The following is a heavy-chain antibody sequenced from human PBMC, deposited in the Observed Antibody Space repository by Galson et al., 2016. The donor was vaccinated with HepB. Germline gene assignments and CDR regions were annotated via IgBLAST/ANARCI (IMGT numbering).Heavy chain of an antibody. CDR1: GFTFNDYA. J-gene: IGHJ4*02. V-gene: IGHV3-9*01. Sequence: SLRLSCAASGFTFNDYAMRWVRQAPGKGLEWVSGISWNSGSIGYADSVKGRFTISRDNAKNSLYLQMNSLRAEDTAFYYCAKSYYDYVWGSYRYTSIDYWGQGTLVTVSS. CDR3: AKSYYDYVWGSYRYTSIDY. D-gene: IGHD3-16*02. CDR2: ISWNSGSI.